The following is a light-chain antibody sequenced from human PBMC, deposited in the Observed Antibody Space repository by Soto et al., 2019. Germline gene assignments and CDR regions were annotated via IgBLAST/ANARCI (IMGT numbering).Light chain of an antibody. CDR2: EGS. CDR3: YSYAGSSTLV. J-gene: IGLJ3*02. Sequence: QSALTQPASVSGSPGQSITISCTATSSDVGSYNLVSWYQQHPGKAPELMIYEGSKRPSGVSNRFSGSKSGNTASLTISGLQAEDEADYYCYSYAGSSTLVFGGGTKLTVL. CDR1: SSDVGSYNL. V-gene: IGLV2-23*01.